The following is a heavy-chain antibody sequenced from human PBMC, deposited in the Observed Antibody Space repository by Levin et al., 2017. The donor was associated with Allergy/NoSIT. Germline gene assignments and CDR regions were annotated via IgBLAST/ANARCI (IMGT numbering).Heavy chain of an antibody. CDR1: GFTFSSYA. V-gene: IGHV3-30-3*01. CDR3: ARDREWKWDPLPTDAFDI. J-gene: IGHJ3*02. D-gene: IGHD1-26*01. CDR2: ISYDGSNK. Sequence: PGGSLRLSCAASGFTFSSYAMHWVRQAPGKGLEWVAVISYDGSNKYYADSVKGRFTISRDNSKNTLYLQMNSLRAEDTAVYYCARDREWKWDPLPTDAFDIWGQGTMVTVSS.